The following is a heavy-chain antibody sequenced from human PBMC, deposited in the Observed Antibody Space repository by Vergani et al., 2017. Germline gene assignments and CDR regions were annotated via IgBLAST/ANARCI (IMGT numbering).Heavy chain of an antibody. D-gene: IGHD3-16*01. J-gene: IGHJ5*02. Sequence: EVQLVESGGGLVQPGGSLRLSCAASGFTVSSNYMSWVRQAPGKGLEWVSVIYSGGSTYYADSVKGRFTISRDNSKNTLYLQMNSLRAEDTAVEDGARPKRGGGLDPWGQGTLVTVSS. CDR2: IYSGGST. V-gene: IGHV3-66*04. CDR3: ARPKRGGGLDP. CDR1: GFTVSSNY.